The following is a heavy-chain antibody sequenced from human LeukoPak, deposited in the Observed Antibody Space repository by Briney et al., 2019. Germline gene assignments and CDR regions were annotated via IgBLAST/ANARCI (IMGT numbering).Heavy chain of an antibody. V-gene: IGHV4-59*08. CDR2: IYYSGST. D-gene: IGHD1-7*01. CDR3: VATGTTSEYFQH. Sequence: SETLSLTCTVSGGSISSYYWSWIRQPPGKGLEWIGYIYYSGSTYYNPSLKSRVTISVDTSKNQFSLKLSSVTAADTAVYYCVATGTTSEYFQHWGQGTLVTVSS. CDR1: GGSISSYY. J-gene: IGHJ1*01.